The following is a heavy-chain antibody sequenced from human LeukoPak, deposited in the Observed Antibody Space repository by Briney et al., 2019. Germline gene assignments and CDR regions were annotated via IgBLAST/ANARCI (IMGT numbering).Heavy chain of an antibody. CDR2: IRYDGSNK. J-gene: IGHJ4*02. D-gene: IGHD6-6*01. Sequence: GGSLGLSCAASGFTFSSYGMHWVRQAPGKGLEWVAFIRYDGSNKYYADSVKGRFTISRDNSKNTLYLQMNSLRAEDTAVYYCAKDLTAARPADYWGQGTLVTVSS. CDR1: GFTFSSYG. V-gene: IGHV3-30*02. CDR3: AKDLTAARPADY.